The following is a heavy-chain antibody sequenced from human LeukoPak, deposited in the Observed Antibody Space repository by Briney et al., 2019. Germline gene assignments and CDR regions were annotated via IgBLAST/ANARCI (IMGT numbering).Heavy chain of an antibody. V-gene: IGHV4-59*08. CDR2: IYYSGST. CDR1: GGSISSYY. J-gene: IGHJ4*02. Sequence: SETLSLTCTVSGGSISSYYWSWIRQPPGKGLEWIGYIYYSGSTNYNPSLESRVTISVDTSKNQFSLKLSSVTAADTAVYYCVAVAGTVDYWGQGTLVTVSS. D-gene: IGHD6-19*01. CDR3: VAVAGTVDY.